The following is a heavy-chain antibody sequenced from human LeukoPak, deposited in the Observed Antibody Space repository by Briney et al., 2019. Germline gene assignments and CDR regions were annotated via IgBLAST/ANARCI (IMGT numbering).Heavy chain of an antibody. Sequence: GGSLRLSCAGSGFTFSSDWMHWVRQAPGKGLVWLSRINSDGSSRSYADSVKGRFTISRDNAKNSLYLQMNSLRAEDTAVYYCATYSSAFSYWGQGTLVAVSS. V-gene: IGHV3-74*01. CDR1: GFTFSSDW. CDR2: INSDGSSR. D-gene: IGHD6-19*01. CDR3: ATYSSAFSY. J-gene: IGHJ4*02.